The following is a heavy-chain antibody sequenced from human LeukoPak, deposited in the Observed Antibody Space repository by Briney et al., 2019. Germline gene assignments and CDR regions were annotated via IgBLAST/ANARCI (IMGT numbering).Heavy chain of an antibody. D-gene: IGHD3-22*01. CDR3: AKAENDSPLPMRY. CDR1: GFTFSSYA. CDR2: ISGSGGST. J-gene: IGHJ4*02. V-gene: IGHV3-23*01. Sequence: GGSLRLSCAASGFTFSSYAMSWVRQAPGKGLEWVSAISGSGGSTYYADSVKGRFTIPRDNSKNTLYLQMNSLRAEDTAVYYCAKAENDSPLPMRYWGQGTLVTVSS.